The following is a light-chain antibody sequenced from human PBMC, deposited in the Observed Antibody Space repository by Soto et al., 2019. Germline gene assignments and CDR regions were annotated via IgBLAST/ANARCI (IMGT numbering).Light chain of an antibody. J-gene: IGLJ2*01. Sequence: QSVLTQPRSVSGSPGQSVTISCTGASSDVDDYNYVSWYQHHPAKAPKLLIYDVTTRPSGVPDRFSGSKSGNTASLTISGLQAEDEADYSCCSSAGRYAVEVFGGGTKLTVL. V-gene: IGLV2-11*01. CDR1: SSDVDDYNY. CDR3: CSSAGRYAVEV. CDR2: DVT.